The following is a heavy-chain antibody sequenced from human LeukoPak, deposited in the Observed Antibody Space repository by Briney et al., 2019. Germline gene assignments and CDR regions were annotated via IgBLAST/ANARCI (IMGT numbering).Heavy chain of an antibody. CDR2: IYSGGST. Sequence: EPGGSLRLSCAASGFIVSSNYMSWVHQAPGKGLEWVSTIYSGGSTYYADSVKRRFTISRDNSQNTLYLQMNSLRAEDTALYYCSRAATLAEPFDFWGQGALVTVSA. J-gene: IGHJ4*01. CDR1: GFIVSSNY. V-gene: IGHV3-53*01. CDR3: SRAATLAEPFDF.